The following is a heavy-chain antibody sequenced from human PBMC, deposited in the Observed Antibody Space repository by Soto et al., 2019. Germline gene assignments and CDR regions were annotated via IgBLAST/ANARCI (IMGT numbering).Heavy chain of an antibody. J-gene: IGHJ5*02. CDR2: IYPGDSDT. Sequence: PGESLKISCKGSGYSFTSYWIGWVRQMPGKGLEWMGIIYPGDSDTRYSPSFQGQVTISADKSISTAYLQWSSLKASDTAMYYCARQECGGDCYDGFDPWGQGTLVTVSS. V-gene: IGHV5-51*01. CDR1: GYSFTSYW. D-gene: IGHD2-21*01. CDR3: ARQECGGDCYDGFDP.